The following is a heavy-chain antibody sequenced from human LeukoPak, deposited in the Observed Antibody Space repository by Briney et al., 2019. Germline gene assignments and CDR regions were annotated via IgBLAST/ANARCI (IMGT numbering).Heavy chain of an antibody. CDR2: IYSGGST. CDR1: GFTVSSNY. D-gene: IGHD3-10*01. CDR3: ARAEVRGVLGRYRNFDY. Sequence: PGGSLRLSCAASGFTVSSNYMSWVRQAPGKGLEWVSVIYSGGSTYYADSVKGRFTISRDNSKNTLYLQMNSLRAEDTAVYYCARAEVRGVLGRYRNFDYWGQGTLVTVSS. V-gene: IGHV3-53*01. J-gene: IGHJ4*02.